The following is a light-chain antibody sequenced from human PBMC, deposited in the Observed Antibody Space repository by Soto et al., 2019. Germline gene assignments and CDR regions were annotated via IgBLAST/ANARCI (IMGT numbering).Light chain of an antibody. CDR2: DAS. Sequence: EIVLTQSPATRSLSPGERATLSCRASQSVSSYLAWYQQKPGQAPRLLIYDASNRATGIPARFSGSGSGTDFTLTISSLEPEDFAVYYCQQRSNWPPGGTFGQGTKVDIK. CDR3: QQRSNWPPGGT. J-gene: IGKJ1*01. V-gene: IGKV3-11*01. CDR1: QSVSSY.